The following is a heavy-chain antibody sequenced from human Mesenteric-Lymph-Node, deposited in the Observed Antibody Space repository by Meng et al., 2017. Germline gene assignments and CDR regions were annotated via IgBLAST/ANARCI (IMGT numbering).Heavy chain of an antibody. J-gene: IGHJ4*02. Sequence: GGSLRSSCAALGFTFSSYAMNWVRQAPGKGLEGVSVIRGSGSNTYYADSVKGRFTVSRDNSKNTLYLQMNSLRAEDTAVYYCAKVNDEQWLRMPFDYWGQGTLVTVAS. D-gene: IGHD6-19*01. CDR1: GFTFSSYA. CDR2: IRGSGSNT. V-gene: IGHV3-23*01. CDR3: AKVNDEQWLRMPFDY.